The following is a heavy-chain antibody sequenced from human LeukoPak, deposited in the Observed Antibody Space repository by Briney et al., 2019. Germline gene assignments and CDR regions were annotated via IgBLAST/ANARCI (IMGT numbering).Heavy chain of an antibody. CDR3: ARGGAMVRGVTVYYYYYYVDV. Sequence: SETLSLTCAVYGGSFSGYYWSWIRQPPGKGLEWIGEINHSGSTNYNPSLKSRVTISVDTSKNQFSLKLSSVTAADTAVYYCARGGAMVRGVTVYYYYYYVDVWGKGTTVTVSS. V-gene: IGHV4-34*01. J-gene: IGHJ6*03. CDR2: INHSGST. CDR1: GGSFSGYY. D-gene: IGHD3-10*01.